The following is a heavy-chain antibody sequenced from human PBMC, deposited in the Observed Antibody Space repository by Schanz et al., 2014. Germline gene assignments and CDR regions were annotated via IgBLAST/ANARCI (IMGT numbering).Heavy chain of an antibody. Sequence: QVQLLQSGAEVKKPGASVKVSCKASGYSFTGYYMNWVRQAPGQGLEWMGRINPNSGGTNYAQKFQGRVTMTRDKSISTAYMEMSRLISDDTAVYFCARDPYGKNSGDFDYWGQGTLVTVSS. J-gene: IGHJ4*02. CDR1: GYSFTGYY. CDR2: INPNSGGT. V-gene: IGHV1-2*06. CDR3: ARDPYGKNSGDFDY. D-gene: IGHD4-17*01.